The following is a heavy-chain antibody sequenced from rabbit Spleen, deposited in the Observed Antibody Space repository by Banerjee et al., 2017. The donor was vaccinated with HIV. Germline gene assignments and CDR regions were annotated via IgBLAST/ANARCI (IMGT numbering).Heavy chain of an antibody. CDR3: ARDTGGSGYSFDL. J-gene: IGHJ4*01. Sequence: WASGRFTISRTSSTTVTLQMTSLTVADTATYFCARDTGGSGYSFDLWGPGTLVTVS. D-gene: IGHD1-1*01. V-gene: IGHV1S40*01.